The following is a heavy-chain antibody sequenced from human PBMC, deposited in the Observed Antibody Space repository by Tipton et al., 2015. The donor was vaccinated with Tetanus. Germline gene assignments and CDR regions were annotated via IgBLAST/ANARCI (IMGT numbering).Heavy chain of an antibody. CDR1: GGSISSYY. J-gene: IGHJ6*02. CDR3: ARATMVRGVLYMDV. CDR2: IYYSGST. V-gene: IGHV4-59*08. Sequence: TLSLTCTVSGGSISSYYWSWIRQPPGKGLEWIGYIYYSGSTNYNPSLKSRVTISVDTSKNQFSLKLSSGTAADTAVYYCARATMVRGVLYMDVWGQGTTVTVSS. D-gene: IGHD3-10*01.